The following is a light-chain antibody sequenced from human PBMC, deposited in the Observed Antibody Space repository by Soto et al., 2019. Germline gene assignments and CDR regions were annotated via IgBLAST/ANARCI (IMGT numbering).Light chain of an antibody. CDR3: QQYGSSSG. CDR2: GAS. CDR1: QSVSSSY. Sequence: EIVLTQSPGTLSLSPGERATLSCRASQSVSSSYLAWYQQKPGQAPRLLIYGASSRATGIPDRFSGSGSGTDVTLTISRLEPEDFAVYYCQQYGSSSGFGPGTKVDIK. J-gene: IGKJ3*01. V-gene: IGKV3-20*01.